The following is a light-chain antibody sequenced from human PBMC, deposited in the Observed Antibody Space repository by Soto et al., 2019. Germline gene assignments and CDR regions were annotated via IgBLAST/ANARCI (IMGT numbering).Light chain of an antibody. Sequence: DTQMTQSPSSLSASVGDRVTITCRASQSIRYYLNWYQQKPGKAPKLLIYAASSLQSGVPSWFSGSGSGTDFTLTISSLQPEDFATYYCQQSYSTPQNTFGQGTKLEIK. CDR3: QQSYSTPQNT. J-gene: IGKJ2*01. CDR1: QSIRYY. CDR2: AAS. V-gene: IGKV1-39*01.